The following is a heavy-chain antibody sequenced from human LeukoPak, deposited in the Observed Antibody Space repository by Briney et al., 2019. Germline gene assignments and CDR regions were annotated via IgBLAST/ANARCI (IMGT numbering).Heavy chain of an antibody. V-gene: IGHV3-21*01. CDR3: ARDPDRYSSGWYFDP. Sequence: GGSLRLSCAASGFTFSRYTMNWVHQAPGKGLEWVSTISDTSTYIYYADSVKGRFTISRDNAKNSLYLQMNSLRAEDTAVYYCARDPDRYSSGWYFDPWGQGTLVTVSS. CDR2: ISDTSTYI. CDR1: GFTFSRYT. J-gene: IGHJ5*02. D-gene: IGHD6-19*01.